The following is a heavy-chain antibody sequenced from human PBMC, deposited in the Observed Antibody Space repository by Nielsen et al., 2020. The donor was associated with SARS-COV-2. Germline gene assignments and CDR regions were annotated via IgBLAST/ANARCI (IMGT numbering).Heavy chain of an antibody. CDR1: GFSFSDHY. V-gene: IGHV3-30*03. J-gene: IGHJ5*02. CDR2: ISYDGSNK. CDR3: ATGAAAGTQNWFDP. D-gene: IGHD6-13*01. Sequence: GESLKISCAASGFSFSDHYMSWVRQAPGKGLEWVAVISYDGSNKYYADSVKGRFTISRDNSKNTLYLQMSSLRSEDTAVYYCATGAAAGTQNWFDPWGQGTLVTVSS.